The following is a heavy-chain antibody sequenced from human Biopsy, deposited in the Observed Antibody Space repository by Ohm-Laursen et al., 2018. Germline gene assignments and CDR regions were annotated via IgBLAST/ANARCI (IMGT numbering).Heavy chain of an antibody. CDR1: GGSISSGGSY. J-gene: IGHJ5*02. CDR2: IFNSANT. V-gene: IGHV4-31*01. D-gene: IGHD3-22*01. Sequence: TLSLTCTVSGGSISSGGSYWSWIRQRPGKGLGWIGYIFNSANTYYNPSLKNLITISGDTSKNQFSLKLNSVTAADTAVDYCARGDYFDSNGYFWFDPWGQGTLVTVSS. CDR3: ARGDYFDSNGYFWFDP.